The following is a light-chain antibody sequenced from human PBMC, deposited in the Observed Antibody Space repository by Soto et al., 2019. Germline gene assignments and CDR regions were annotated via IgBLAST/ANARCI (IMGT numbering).Light chain of an antibody. CDR3: QTWGSDSHV. CDR1: SGSIANNY. V-gene: IGLV6-57*04. Sequence: NFMLTQPHSVSESPGKTLSISCTRSSGSIANNYVQWYQQRPGSAPTTVIYENNQRLSGVPDRFSGSTDGSSNSASLTISGLQTEDEADYYCQTWGSDSHVFGAGTKLTVL. J-gene: IGLJ1*01. CDR2: ENN.